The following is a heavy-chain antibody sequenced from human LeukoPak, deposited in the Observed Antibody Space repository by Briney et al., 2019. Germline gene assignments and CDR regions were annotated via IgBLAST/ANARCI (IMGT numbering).Heavy chain of an antibody. D-gene: IGHD5-12*01. CDR3: ARDAWVASRAGGYVI. J-gene: IGHJ4*02. CDR2: IYYSGST. V-gene: IGHV4-30-4*08. Sequence: PSETLSLTCTVSGGSISSGDYYWSWIRQPPGKGLEWIGYIYYSGSTYYNPSLKSRVTISVDTSENQFSLKLSSVTAADTAVYYCARDAWVASRAGGYVIWGQGTLVTVSS. CDR1: GGSISSGDYY.